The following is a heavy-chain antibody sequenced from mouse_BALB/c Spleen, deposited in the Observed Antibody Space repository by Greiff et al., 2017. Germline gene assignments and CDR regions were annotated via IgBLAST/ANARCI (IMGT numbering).Heavy chain of an antibody. CDR2: ISSGGST. CDR1: GFTFSSYA. D-gene: IGHD1-1*01. Sequence: EVQLVESGGGLVKPGGSLKLSCAASGFTFSSYAMSWVRQTPEKRLEWVASISSGGSTYYPDSVKGRFTISRDNARNILYLQMSSLRSEDTAMYYCARIYYYGSILYYYAMDYWGQGTSVTVSS. J-gene: IGHJ4*01. V-gene: IGHV5-6-5*01. CDR3: ARIYYYGSILYYYAMDY.